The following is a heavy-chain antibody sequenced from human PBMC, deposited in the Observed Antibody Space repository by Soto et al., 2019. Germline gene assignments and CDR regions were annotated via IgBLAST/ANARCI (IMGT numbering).Heavy chain of an antibody. V-gene: IGHV1-58*01. CDR2: VVVNSGNT. Sequence: SVKVSCKASGFTFTRSAVQWVRQARGQRLEWIGWVVVNSGNTNYAQKFQDRATITRDMSTSTSYMELTSLGSEDTAVYYCATESPVLPFTAGAYYYYNGMDVWGQGTTVTVS. CDR3: ATESPVLPFTAGAYYYYNGMDV. J-gene: IGHJ6*02. CDR1: GFTFTRSA. D-gene: IGHD2-2*01.